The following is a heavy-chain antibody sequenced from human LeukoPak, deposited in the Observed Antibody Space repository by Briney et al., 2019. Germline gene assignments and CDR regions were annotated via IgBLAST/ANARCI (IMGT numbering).Heavy chain of an antibody. Sequence: GGSLRLSCAASGFTFGGYWMHWVRQAPGKGLVWVSGISTDGGSTGYADSVKGRFTISRDNAKNTLYLQMNSLRAEDTAVYYCVREYSSSAGRAFDIWGQGTMVTVSP. CDR3: VREYSSSAGRAFDI. V-gene: IGHV3-74*01. CDR2: ISTDGGST. CDR1: GFTFGGYW. D-gene: IGHD6-6*01. J-gene: IGHJ3*02.